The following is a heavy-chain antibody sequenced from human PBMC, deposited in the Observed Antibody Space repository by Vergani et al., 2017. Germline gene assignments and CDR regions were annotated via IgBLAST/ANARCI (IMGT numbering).Heavy chain of an antibody. CDR3: AKDRYGSSTSCRN. V-gene: IGHV3-21*04. CDR2: ISSSSSYI. J-gene: IGHJ4*02. CDR1: GFTFSSYS. D-gene: IGHD2-2*01. Sequence: EVQLVESGGGLVKPGGSLRLSCAASGFTFSSYSMNWVRQAPGKGLEWVSSISSSSSYIYYADSVKGRFTISRDNSKNTLYRQMNSLRAEDTAVYYCAKDRYGSSTSCRNWGQGTLVTVSS.